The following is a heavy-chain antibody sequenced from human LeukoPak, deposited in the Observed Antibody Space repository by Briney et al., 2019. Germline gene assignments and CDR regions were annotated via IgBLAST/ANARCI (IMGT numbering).Heavy chain of an antibody. V-gene: IGHV4-39*01. Sequence: PSETLSLTCTVSGGSISSSSYCWGWLRQPPGKGLEWIASIYYSGSTYYNPSPKSRVTISVDTSKNQFSLKLSSVTAADTAVYYCARRGFTMVRGVILNEGSLIFYFDYWGQGTLVTVSS. CDR1: GGSISSSSYC. CDR2: IYYSGST. CDR3: ARRGFTMVRGVILNEGSLIFYFDY. D-gene: IGHD3-10*01. J-gene: IGHJ4*02.